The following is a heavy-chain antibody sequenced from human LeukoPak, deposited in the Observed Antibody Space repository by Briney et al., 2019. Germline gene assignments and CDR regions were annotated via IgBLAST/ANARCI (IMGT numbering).Heavy chain of an antibody. CDR3: ARANSGLDY. V-gene: IGHV4-59*01. D-gene: IGHD2-21*01. Sequence: SETLSLTCTVSGGSISSYYWSWIRQPPGKGLEWIGYIYYSGSTDYHPSLKSRVTISVDTSRNQFSLKLSSVTAADTAVYYCARANSGLDYWGQGAQVTVSS. CDR1: GGSISSYY. J-gene: IGHJ4*02. CDR2: IYYSGST.